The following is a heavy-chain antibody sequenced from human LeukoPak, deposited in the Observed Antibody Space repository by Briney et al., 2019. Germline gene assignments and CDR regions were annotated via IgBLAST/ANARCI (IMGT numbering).Heavy chain of an antibody. V-gene: IGHV4-34*01. CDR1: GDSFIGYF. Sequence: SETLSLTCAASGDSFIGYFWTWIRQAPGKGLEWIGDINHSGRTNYNPSLQRRVSISVDTSKNQFSLSVTSVTGADTAVYYCARTSGFFDSSGFYQQNPYYFQYWGQGVLVTASS. J-gene: IGHJ4*02. CDR2: INHSGRT. D-gene: IGHD3-22*01. CDR3: ARTSGFFDSSGFYQQNPYYFQY.